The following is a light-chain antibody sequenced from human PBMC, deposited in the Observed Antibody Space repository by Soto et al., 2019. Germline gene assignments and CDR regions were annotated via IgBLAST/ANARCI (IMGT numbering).Light chain of an antibody. CDR3: QQAYIFPFS. J-gene: IGKJ4*01. Sequence: DVQMTQSPSSVSASVGDRVTLTCRASQVISNSLAWYQQKPGKAPRLLIYAAFNLQGGVPSRFSGSGSGTDFFFTISSLQPEDFATYYCQQAYIFPFSFGGGTKVEIK. CDR1: QVISNS. V-gene: IGKV1-12*02. CDR2: AAF.